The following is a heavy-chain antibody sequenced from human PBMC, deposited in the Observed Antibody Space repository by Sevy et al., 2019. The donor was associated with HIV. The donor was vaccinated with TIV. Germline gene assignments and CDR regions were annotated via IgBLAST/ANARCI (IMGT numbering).Heavy chain of an antibody. CDR2: ISAYNGNT. CDR3: ARGNSQGYYYDSSGYYYIDY. D-gene: IGHD3-22*01. J-gene: IGHJ4*02. CDR1: GYTFTSYG. V-gene: IGHV1-18*01. Sequence: ASVKVSCKASGYTFTSYGISWVRQAPGQGLEWMGWISAYNGNTNYAQKLQGRVTMTTDNSTSTAYMELRSLRSDDTAVYYCARGNSQGYYYDSSGYYYIDYWGQGTLVTVSS.